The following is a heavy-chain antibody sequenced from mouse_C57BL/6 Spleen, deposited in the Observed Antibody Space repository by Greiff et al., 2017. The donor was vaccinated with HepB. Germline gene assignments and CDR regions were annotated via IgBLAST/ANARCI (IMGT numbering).Heavy chain of an antibody. V-gene: IGHV5-9*01. Sequence: EVQGVESGGGLVKPGGSLKLSCAASGFTFSSYTMSWVRQTPEKRLEWVATISGGGGNTYYPDSVKGRFTISRDNAKNTLYLQMSSLRSEDTALYYCARRELGRRFFDYWGQGTTLTVSS. CDR1: GFTFSSYT. D-gene: IGHD4-1*01. CDR3: ARRELGRRFFDY. J-gene: IGHJ2*01. CDR2: ISGGGGNT.